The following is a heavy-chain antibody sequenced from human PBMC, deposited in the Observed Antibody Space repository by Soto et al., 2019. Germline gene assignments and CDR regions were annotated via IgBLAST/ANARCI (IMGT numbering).Heavy chain of an antibody. D-gene: IGHD3-22*01. CDR1: GYNFIAYG. Sequence: GASVKVSCKTSGYNFIAYGLAWLRQAPGQRPEWLGWVGTANTNTNYAQKFQGRVTMTTDRSTTTTYMELRSLRSDDTAVYYCAIFLNRDPSPYYSLAFWGQRTLVTVSS. CDR2: VGTANTNT. CDR3: AIFLNRDPSPYYSLAF. J-gene: IGHJ4*02. V-gene: IGHV1-18*01.